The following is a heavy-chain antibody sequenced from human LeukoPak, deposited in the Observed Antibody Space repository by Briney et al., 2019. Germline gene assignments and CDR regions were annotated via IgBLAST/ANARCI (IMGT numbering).Heavy chain of an antibody. CDR2: IYYTGNT. V-gene: IGHV4-59*01. CDR3: ARGLLGTRAFDI. Sequence: LETLSLTCTVSGGSITSYYWSWIRQPPGKGLEWIGYIYYTGNTNYNPSLKSRVTISVDTSRNQFSLKLSSVTAADTAVYYCARGLLGTRAFDIWGQGTMVTVSS. CDR1: GGSITSYY. D-gene: IGHD1-1*01. J-gene: IGHJ3*02.